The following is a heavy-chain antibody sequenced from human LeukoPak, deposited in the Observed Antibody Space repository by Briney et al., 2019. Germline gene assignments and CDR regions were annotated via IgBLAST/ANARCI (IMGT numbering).Heavy chain of an antibody. CDR2: INHSGST. J-gene: IGHJ6*02. CDR3: ARTTVVTTHRYYYGMDV. V-gene: IGHV4-34*01. CDR1: GGSFSGYY. Sequence: PSETLSLTCAVYGGSFSGYYWSWIRQPPGKGLEWIGEINHSGSTNYNPSLKSRGTISVDTSKNQFSLKLSSVTAADTAVYYCARTTVVTTHRYYYGMDVWGQGTTVTVSS. D-gene: IGHD4-23*01.